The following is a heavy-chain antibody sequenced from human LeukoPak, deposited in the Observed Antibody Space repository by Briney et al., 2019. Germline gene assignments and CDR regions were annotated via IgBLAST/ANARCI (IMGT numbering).Heavy chain of an antibody. D-gene: IGHD2-15*01. V-gene: IGHV5-51*01. CDR1: GYSFTSYW. J-gene: IGHJ4*02. CDR3: ARRHEYCSGGSCYAVDY. Sequence: GESLKISYKGSGYSFTSYWIGWVRQMPGKGLEWMGIIYPGDSDTRYSPSFQGQVTISADKSISTAYLQWSSLKASDTAMYYCARRHEYCSGGSCYAVDYWGQGTLVTVSS. CDR2: IYPGDSDT.